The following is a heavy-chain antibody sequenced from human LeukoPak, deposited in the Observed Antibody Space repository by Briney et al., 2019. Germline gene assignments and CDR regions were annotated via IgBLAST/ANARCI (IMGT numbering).Heavy chain of an antibody. CDR3: ARSYYYDSSHTVDY. CDR1: GFPFSSYG. Sequence: GRSLRLSCAASGFPFSSYGMHWVRQAPGKGLEWVAVIWYDGSNKYYADSVKGRFTIPRDNSKNTLYLQMNSLRAEDTAVYYCARSYYYDSSHTVDYWGQGTLVTVSS. CDR2: IWYDGSNK. J-gene: IGHJ4*02. D-gene: IGHD3-22*01. V-gene: IGHV3-33*01.